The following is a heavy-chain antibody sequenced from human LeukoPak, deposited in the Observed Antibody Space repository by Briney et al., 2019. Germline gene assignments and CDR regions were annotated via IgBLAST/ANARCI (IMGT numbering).Heavy chain of an antibody. Sequence: ASEPLSLTCSVSVHPISSYYWSWIRQPPGKGLEWIGYIYYSGRTNYNLSLKSRVTLSVDTSNNQFSLKLTSVTAADTAVYYCARTMEGYCRGGSCYQYSFYMDVWGKGTTVTVSS. CDR2: IYYSGRT. CDR1: VHPISSYY. D-gene: IGHD2-15*01. CDR3: ARTMEGYCRGGSCYQYSFYMDV. V-gene: IGHV4-59*01. J-gene: IGHJ6*03.